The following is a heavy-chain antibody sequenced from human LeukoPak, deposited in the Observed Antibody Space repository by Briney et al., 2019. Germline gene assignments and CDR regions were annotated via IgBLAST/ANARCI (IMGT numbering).Heavy chain of an antibody. Sequence: GGSLRLSCAASGFTFDTYWMSWVRQAPGKGLEWVGRIKSKTDGGTTDYAAPVKGRFTISRDDSKNTLYLQMNSLKTEDTAVYYCTTSRVTTSPGGVWGKGTTVTVSS. CDR1: GFTFDTYW. V-gene: IGHV3-15*01. CDR2: IKSKTDGGTT. CDR3: TTSRVTTSPGGV. J-gene: IGHJ6*04. D-gene: IGHD4-17*01.